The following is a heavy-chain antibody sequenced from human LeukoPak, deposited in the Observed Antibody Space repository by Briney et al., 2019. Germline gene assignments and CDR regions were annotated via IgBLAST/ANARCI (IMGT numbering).Heavy chain of an antibody. D-gene: IGHD1-7*01. CDR3: ARGNYSVTADYYYGMDV. V-gene: IGHV4-59*01. Sequence: PSETLSLTRTVSGGSISSYYWSWIRQPPGKGLEWIGYIYYSGSTNYNPSLKSRVTISVDTSKNQFSLKLSSVTAADTAVYYCARGNYSVTADYYYGMDVWGQGTTVTASS. J-gene: IGHJ6*02. CDR1: GGSISSYY. CDR2: IYYSGST.